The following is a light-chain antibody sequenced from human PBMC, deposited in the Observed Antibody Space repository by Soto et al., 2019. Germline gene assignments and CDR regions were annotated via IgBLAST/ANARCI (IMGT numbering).Light chain of an antibody. J-gene: IGKJ4*01. CDR3: LQLNSYPRVT. V-gene: IGKV1-9*01. Sequence: DIQLTQFPSFLSASVGDRVTITCRASQGISSKLAWYQQNPGKAPKLLIYAASTLQSGVPSRFSGSGSGTEFTLTISSLQPEDFATYYCLQLNSYPRVTFGGGTRVEIQ. CDR2: AAS. CDR1: QGISSK.